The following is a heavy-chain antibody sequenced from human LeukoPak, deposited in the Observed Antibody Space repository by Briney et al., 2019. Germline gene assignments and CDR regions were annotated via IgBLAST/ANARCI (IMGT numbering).Heavy chain of an antibody. V-gene: IGHV1-2*02. D-gene: IGHD3-22*01. J-gene: IGHJ4*02. CDR2: INPNSGGT. CDR1: GYTFTSYD. Sequence: ASVKVSCKASGYTFTSYDINWVRQATGQGLEWMGWINPNSGGTNYAQKFQGRVTMTRDTSISTAYMELSRLRSDDTAVYYCARDTKLYYYDSSGYYYFDYWGQGTLVTVSS. CDR3: ARDTKLYYYDSSGYYYFDY.